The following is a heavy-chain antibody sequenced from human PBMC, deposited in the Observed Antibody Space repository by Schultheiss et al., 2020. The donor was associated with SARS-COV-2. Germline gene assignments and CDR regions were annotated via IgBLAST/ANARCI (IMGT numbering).Heavy chain of an antibody. V-gene: IGHV4-39*01. CDR1: GGSISSGTYY. CDR3: ARVSASTLDY. D-gene: IGHD2-2*01. J-gene: IGHJ4*02. Sequence: SETLSLTCTVSGGSISSGTYYWGWVRQPPGKGLEWIGNLYYSGSTYSKPSLRSRVTISVDTSRNQFTLNLSSVTAADTAVYYCARVSASTLDYWGQGTLVTVSS. CDR2: LYYSGST.